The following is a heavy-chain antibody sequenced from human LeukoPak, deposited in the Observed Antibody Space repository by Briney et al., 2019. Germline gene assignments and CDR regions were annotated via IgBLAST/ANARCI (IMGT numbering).Heavy chain of an antibody. CDR2: IIDSGKTV. Sequence: GGSRRLSCAVSGFTFSNYSMNWVRQTPGKGLEWIAYIIDSGKTVYYADSVKGRFTISRDNAKDSLYLQMNSLRAEDTAVYYCARADSTMVVWYFDYWGQGALVTVSS. CDR3: ARADSTMVVWYFDY. CDR1: GFTFSNYS. J-gene: IGHJ4*02. V-gene: IGHV3-48*01. D-gene: IGHD4/OR15-4a*01.